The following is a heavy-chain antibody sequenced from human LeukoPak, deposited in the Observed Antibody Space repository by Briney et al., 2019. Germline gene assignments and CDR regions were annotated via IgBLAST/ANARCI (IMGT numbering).Heavy chain of an antibody. Sequence: AAVKVSCKASGYTFTSYDINWVRQATGQGLEWMGWMNPNSGNTGYAQKFQGRVTITRNTSISTAYMELSSLRSEDTAVYYCAKPLGGLIVGATSLFDSWGQGTLVTVSS. CDR2: MNPNSGNT. V-gene: IGHV1-8*03. CDR3: AKPLGGLIVGATSLFDS. J-gene: IGHJ4*02. D-gene: IGHD1-26*01. CDR1: GYTFTSYD.